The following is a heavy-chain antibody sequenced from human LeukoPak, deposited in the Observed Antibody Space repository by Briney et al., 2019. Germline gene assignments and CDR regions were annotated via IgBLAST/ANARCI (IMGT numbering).Heavy chain of an antibody. Sequence: GGSLRLSCAASGFTFSDYYMSWIRQAPGKGLEWVSYISSSSSYTNYADSVKGRFTISSDNAKNSLYLQMNSLRAEDTAVYYCARYCSGGSCYVNWFDPWGQGTLVTVSS. V-gene: IGHV3-11*06. D-gene: IGHD2-15*01. CDR3: ARYCSGGSCYVNWFDP. CDR1: GFTFSDYY. CDR2: ISSSSSYT. J-gene: IGHJ5*02.